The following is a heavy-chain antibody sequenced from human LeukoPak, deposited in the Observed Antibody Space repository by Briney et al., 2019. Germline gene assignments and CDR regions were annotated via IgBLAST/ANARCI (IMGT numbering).Heavy chain of an antibody. V-gene: IGHV3-33*06. CDR1: GFTFSSYG. Sequence: GGSLRLSCAASGFTFSSYGMHWVRQVPGKGLEWVAVIWYDGSNKYYADSVKGRFTISRDNSKNTLYLQMNSLRAEDTAVYYCAKDQARNYYDSSGFDYWGQGTLVTVSS. D-gene: IGHD3-22*01. CDR2: IWYDGSNK. CDR3: AKDQARNYYDSSGFDY. J-gene: IGHJ4*02.